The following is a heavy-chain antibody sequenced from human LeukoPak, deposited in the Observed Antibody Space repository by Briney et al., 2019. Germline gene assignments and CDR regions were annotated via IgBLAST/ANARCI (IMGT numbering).Heavy chain of an antibody. Sequence: PGGSLRLSCAASGFTFDDYAMHWVRQAPGKGLEWVSGISWNSGSIGYADSVKGRFTISRDNAKNSLYLQMNSLRAEDTALYYCAKDNKVRGSWYYGWFDPWGQGTLVTVSS. D-gene: IGHD6-13*01. CDR1: GFTFDDYA. CDR3: AKDNKVRGSWYYGWFDP. V-gene: IGHV3-9*01. J-gene: IGHJ5*02. CDR2: ISWNSGSI.